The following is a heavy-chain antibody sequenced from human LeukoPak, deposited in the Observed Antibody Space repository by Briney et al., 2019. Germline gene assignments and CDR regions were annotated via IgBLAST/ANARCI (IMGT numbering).Heavy chain of an antibody. CDR3: TSARNPYYYDSSQEPPDAFDI. J-gene: IGHJ3*02. D-gene: IGHD3-22*01. Sequence: GRSLRLSCTASGFTFGDYAMSWFRQAPGKGLEWVGFIRSKAYGGTTEYAASVKGRFTISRDDSKSIAYLQMNSLKTEDTAVYYCTSARNPYYYDSSQEPPDAFDIWGQGTMVTVSS. V-gene: IGHV3-49*03. CDR2: IRSKAYGGTT. CDR1: GFTFGDYA.